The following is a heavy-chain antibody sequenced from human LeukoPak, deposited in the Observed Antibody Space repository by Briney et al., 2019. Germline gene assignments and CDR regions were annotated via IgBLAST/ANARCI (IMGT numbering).Heavy chain of an antibody. CDR3: ARKEQASRHAFDI. D-gene: IGHD1-26*01. J-gene: IGHJ3*02. CDR1: GGSISSGDYY. Sequence: PSETLSLTCTVSGGSISSGDYYWSWIRQPPGKGLEWIGYIYYSGSTYYNPSLKSRVTISVDTSKNQFSLKLSSVTAADTAVYYCARKEQASRHAFDIWGQGTMVTVSS. V-gene: IGHV4-30-4*01. CDR2: IYYSGST.